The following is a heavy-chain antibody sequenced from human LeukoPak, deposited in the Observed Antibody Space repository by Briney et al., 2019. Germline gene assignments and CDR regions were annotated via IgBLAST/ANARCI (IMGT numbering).Heavy chain of an antibody. Sequence: ASVKVSCKASGYTFTGYYMHWVRQAPGQGLEWMGWINPNSGGTNYAQKFQGRVTMTRDTSISTAYMELSRLRSDDTAVYYCARSSGLYYYYYYMDVWGKGTTVTVSS. D-gene: IGHD6-19*01. J-gene: IGHJ6*03. CDR3: ARSSGLYYYYYYMDV. V-gene: IGHV1-2*02. CDR1: GYTFTGYY. CDR2: INPNSGGT.